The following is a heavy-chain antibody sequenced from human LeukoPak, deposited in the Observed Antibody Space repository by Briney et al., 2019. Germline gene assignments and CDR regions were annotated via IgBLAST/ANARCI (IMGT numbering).Heavy chain of an antibody. CDR3: AKGLVTWDY. Sequence: GGSLRLSCAASGFTFSSYAMSWVRQALGKRLEWVSGLSGSDGSTYYTDSVKGRFTISRDNTKNTLFLQINNLRAEDTAVYYCAKGLVTWDYWGQGTLVTVSS. D-gene: IGHD3-16*02. CDR2: LSGSDGST. CDR1: GFTFSSYA. V-gene: IGHV3-23*01. J-gene: IGHJ4*02.